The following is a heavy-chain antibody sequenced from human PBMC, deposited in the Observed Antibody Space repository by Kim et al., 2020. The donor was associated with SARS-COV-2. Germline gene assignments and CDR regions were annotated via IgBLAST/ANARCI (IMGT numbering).Heavy chain of an antibody. J-gene: IGHJ3*02. V-gene: IGHV3-11*05. Sequence: GRFTISRDDAKNTLYLQMNSLRAEDTAVYYCARDREGVGGLSDAHCALDIWGQGTTVTVSS. D-gene: IGHD1-26*01. CDR3: ARDREGVGGLSDAHCALDI.